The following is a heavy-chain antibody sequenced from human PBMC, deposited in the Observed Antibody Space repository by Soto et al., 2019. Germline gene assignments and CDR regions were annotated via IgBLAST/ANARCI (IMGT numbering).Heavy chain of an antibody. D-gene: IGHD6-13*01. Sequence: SETLSLTCTVSGGSISSGDYYWSWIRQPPGKGLEWIGYIYYSGSTYYNPSLKSRVTISVDTSKNQFSLKLSSVTAADTAVYYCARDHSGSSWEPRFDPWGQGTLVTAPQ. CDR2: IYYSGST. V-gene: IGHV4-30-4*01. CDR1: GGSISSGDYY. J-gene: IGHJ5*02. CDR3: ARDHSGSSWEPRFDP.